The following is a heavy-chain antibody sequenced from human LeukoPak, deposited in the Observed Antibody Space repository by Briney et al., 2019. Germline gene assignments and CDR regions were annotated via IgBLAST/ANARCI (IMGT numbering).Heavy chain of an antibody. CDR3: ARLNPRTGDVFDI. J-gene: IGHJ3*02. V-gene: IGHV4-59*01. Sequence: SETLSLTCTVSGGSISSYYWSWIRQPPGKGLEWIGYIYYSGSTNYNPSLKSRVTISVDTSKNQFSLKLSSVTAADTAVYYCARLNPRTGDVFDIWGQGTMVTVSS. CDR1: GGSISSYY. D-gene: IGHD3-10*01. CDR2: IYYSGST.